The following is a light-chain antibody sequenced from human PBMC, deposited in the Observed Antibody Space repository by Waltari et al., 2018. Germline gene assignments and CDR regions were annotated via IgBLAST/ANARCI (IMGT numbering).Light chain of an antibody. CDR1: QSLVHSDGNTY. CDR2: LSS. Sequence: DVVMTQSPLSLPVTLGQPASISCRSRQSLVHSDGNTYLNWFQQKPGKAPKSLIYLSSTLYRGVPSRFSGSGYATDFTLTINSLQPEDFATYYCLQYSTYPWTLGQGTKVEI. V-gene: IGKV2-30*02. CDR3: LQYSTYPWT. J-gene: IGKJ1*01.